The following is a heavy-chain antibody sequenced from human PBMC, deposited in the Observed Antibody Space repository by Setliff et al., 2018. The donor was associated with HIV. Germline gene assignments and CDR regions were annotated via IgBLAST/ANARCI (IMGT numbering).Heavy chain of an antibody. CDR1: GGSISSGDYY. Sequence: SETLSLTCTVSGGSISSGDYYWSWIRQHPRKGLEWIGYIYYTGSTYYNPSLKSRVTISVDTSKNQFSLKLSSVTAADSAVYYCARIIGSDISGAQYYFDHWGQGSLVTVSS. D-gene: IGHD1-20*01. CDR2: IYYTGST. CDR3: ARIIGSDISGAQYYFDH. V-gene: IGHV4-31*03. J-gene: IGHJ4*02.